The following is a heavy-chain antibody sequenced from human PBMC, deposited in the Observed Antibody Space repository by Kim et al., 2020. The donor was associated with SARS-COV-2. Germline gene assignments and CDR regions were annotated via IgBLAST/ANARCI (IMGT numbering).Heavy chain of an antibody. Sequence: GGSLRLFCAASGFTFSDYYMSWIRQAPGKGLEWVSYISSSGSTIYYADSVKGRFTISRDNAKNSLYLQMNSLRAEDTAVYYCARDLYRIAVAGIEGEDYFDYWGQGTLVTVSS. J-gene: IGHJ4*02. V-gene: IGHV3-11*01. D-gene: IGHD6-19*01. CDR1: GFTFSDYY. CDR3: ARDLYRIAVAGIEGEDYFDY. CDR2: ISSSGSTI.